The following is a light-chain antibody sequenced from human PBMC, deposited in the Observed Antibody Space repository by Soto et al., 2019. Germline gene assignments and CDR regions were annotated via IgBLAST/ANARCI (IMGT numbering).Light chain of an antibody. CDR1: QSVSSTY. J-gene: IGKJ1*01. CDR2: GAS. Sequence: EIVLTQSPGTLSLSPGERAALSCRASQSVSSTYLAWYQQKPGQAPRLLIHGASSRATGIPDRFSGSGSGTDFTLTISRLEPEDFAVYYCQQYGSSPRTFGRGTKVEL. V-gene: IGKV3-20*01. CDR3: QQYGSSPRT.